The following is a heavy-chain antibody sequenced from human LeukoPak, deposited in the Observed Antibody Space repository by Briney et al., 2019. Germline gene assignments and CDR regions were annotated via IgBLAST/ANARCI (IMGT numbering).Heavy chain of an antibody. D-gene: IGHD2-2*01. CDR3: ARTVVVPAAFNYYYYYYMDV. V-gene: IGHV4-34*01. J-gene: IGHJ6*03. CDR1: GGPFWVYY. CDR2: IKYRGST. Sequence: PSETLSLTCAVYGGPFWVYYWIGTPHPPGRGREWFGNIKYRGSTNYNPSLKSRVTISVDTSKNQFSLKLSSVTAADTAVYYCARTVVVPAAFNYYYYYYMDVWGKGTTVTVSS.